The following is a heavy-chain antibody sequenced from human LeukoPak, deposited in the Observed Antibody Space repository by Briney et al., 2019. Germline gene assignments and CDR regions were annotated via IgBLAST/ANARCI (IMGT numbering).Heavy chain of an antibody. D-gene: IGHD1-26*01. CDR2: INHSGST. CDR1: GGSFSGYY. J-gene: IGHJ4*02. V-gene: IGHV4-34*01. CDR3: ARSYSGSFKYFDY. Sequence: SETLSLTCAVYGGSFSGYYWSWIRQPPGKGLEWIGEINHSGSTNYNPSLKSRVTISVDTSKNQFSLKLSSVTAADTAVYYCARSYSGSFKYFDYWGQGTLVTVSS.